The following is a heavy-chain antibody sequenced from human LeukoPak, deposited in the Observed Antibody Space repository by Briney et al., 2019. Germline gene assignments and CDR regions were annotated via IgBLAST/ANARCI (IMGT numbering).Heavy chain of an antibody. J-gene: IGHJ4*02. CDR2: INHSGST. D-gene: IGHD2/OR15-2a*01. CDR1: GGSFSGYY. Sequence: KPSETLSLTCAVYGGSFSGYYWSWIRQPPGKGLEWIGEINHSGSTNYNPSRKSRVTISVDTSKNQFSLKLSSVTAADTAVYYCARRGLYGLIYWGQETLVTVSS. CDR3: ARRGLYGLIY. V-gene: IGHV4-34*01.